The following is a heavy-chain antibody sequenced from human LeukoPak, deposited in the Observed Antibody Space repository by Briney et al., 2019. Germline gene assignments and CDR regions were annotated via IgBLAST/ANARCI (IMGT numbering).Heavy chain of an antibody. J-gene: IGHJ5*02. Sequence: PSETLSLTCAVYGGSFSGYYWSWIRQPPGKGLEWIGEINHSGSTNYNPSLKSRVTISVDTSKTQFSLKLSSVTAADTAVYYCARHPRSHRRANWFDPWGQGTLVTVSS. CDR2: INHSGST. V-gene: IGHV4-34*01. D-gene: IGHD5-24*01. CDR3: ARHPRSHRRANWFDP. CDR1: GGSFSGYY.